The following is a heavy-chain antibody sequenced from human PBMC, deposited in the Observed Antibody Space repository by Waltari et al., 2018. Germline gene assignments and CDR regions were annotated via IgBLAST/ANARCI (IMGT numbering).Heavy chain of an antibody. V-gene: IGHV1-46*01. CDR2: INPSGGST. J-gene: IGHJ3*02. D-gene: IGHD6-13*01. CDR1: GYTFTSYY. CDR3: AREIFLIAAERDAFDI. Sequence: QVQLVQSGAEVKKPGASVKVSCKASGYTFTSYYMHWVRQAPGQGLEWMGIINPSGGSTSYAQKFQGRVTMTRDTSTSTVYMELSSLRSEDTAVYYCAREIFLIAAERDAFDIWGQGTMVTVSS.